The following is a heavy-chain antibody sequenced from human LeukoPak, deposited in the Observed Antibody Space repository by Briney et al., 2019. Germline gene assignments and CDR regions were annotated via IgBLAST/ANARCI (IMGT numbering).Heavy chain of an antibody. J-gene: IGHJ4*02. CDR2: TKNKAESHIT. D-gene: IGHD6-13*01. Sequence: GGSLRLSCAASGFTFSNHYMDWVRQAPGKGLERVGRTKNKAESHITDYAASVKGRFFSSRDDSKNSLYLQMNSLQTDDTGIYYCARDTAAALDYWGQGILVTVSS. CDR3: ARDTAAALDY. V-gene: IGHV3-72*01. CDR1: GFTFSNHY.